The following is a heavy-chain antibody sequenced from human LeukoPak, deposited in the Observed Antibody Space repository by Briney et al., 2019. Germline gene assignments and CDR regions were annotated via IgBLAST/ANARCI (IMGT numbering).Heavy chain of an antibody. J-gene: IGHJ5*02. CDR3: SRDLLMYYSGSGEST. Sequence: ASVKISCKASGYTFTGYYIHWVRQAPGQGPEWMGWINPHSGATNYAQKFQGRVTMTRDTSISTAFMELSSLRSDDTAMYYCSRDLLMYYSGSGESTWGQGTQVTVSS. CDR1: GYTFTGYY. D-gene: IGHD3-10*01. V-gene: IGHV1-2*02. CDR2: INPHSGAT.